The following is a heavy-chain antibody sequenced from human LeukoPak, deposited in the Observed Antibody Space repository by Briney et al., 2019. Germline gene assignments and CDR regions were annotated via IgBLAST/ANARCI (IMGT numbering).Heavy chain of an antibody. CDR1: GFTFSSHG. Sequence: GGSLRLSCAASGFTFSSHGMHWVRQAPGKGLERVAVIWYDVDNKYYLDSVKGRFTISRDNSKNTVYLQMNGLRVEDTAVYYCARDRGYYGSYSFDHWGQGTLVTVSS. D-gene: IGHD1-26*01. CDR2: IWYDVDNK. J-gene: IGHJ4*02. CDR3: ARDRGYYGSYSFDH. V-gene: IGHV3-33*01.